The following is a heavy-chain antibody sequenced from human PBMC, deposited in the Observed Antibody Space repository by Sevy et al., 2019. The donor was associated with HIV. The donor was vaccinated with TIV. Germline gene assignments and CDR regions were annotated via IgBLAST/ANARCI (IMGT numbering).Heavy chain of an antibody. CDR3: ARGPNGNYLLYYLDY. Sequence: ASVKVSCKASGGSLITHTISWVRQAPGQGLEWMGEIIPGFSSTRYAERFQDRVTLTADEFTSTVYMELTSLKSTDTAVYYCARGPNGNYLLYYLDYWGQGTLATVSS. D-gene: IGHD1-7*01. CDR2: IIPGFSST. V-gene: IGHV1-69*13. J-gene: IGHJ4*02. CDR1: GGSLITHT.